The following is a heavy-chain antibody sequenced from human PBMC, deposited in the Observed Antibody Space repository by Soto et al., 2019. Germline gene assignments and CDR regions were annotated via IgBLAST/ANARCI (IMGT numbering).Heavy chain of an antibody. CDR1: GYTFNSYA. V-gene: IGHV1-46*02. D-gene: IGHD3-10*01. J-gene: IGHJ4*02. CDR2: IHPSGGDT. Sequence: ASVKVSCKASGYTFNSYAMNWVRQAPGQGLEWMGIIHPSGGDTTYAQNFQGRLSMTRDTSTSTVYMELSGLRSEDTAVYYCAREMGSFDYWGQRTQVTVS. CDR3: AREMGSFDY.